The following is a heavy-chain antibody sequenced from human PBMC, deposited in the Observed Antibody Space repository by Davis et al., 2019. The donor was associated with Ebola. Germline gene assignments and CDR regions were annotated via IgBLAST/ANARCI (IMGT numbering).Heavy chain of an antibody. CDR2: MSGSGDNT. CDR1: GFTFSSYN. V-gene: IGHV3-23*01. Sequence: GESLKISCAASGFTFSSYNMNWVRQAPGKGLEWVSTMSGSGDNTYYADSVQGRFTISRDNSKDTLYLQMNSLRADDTAVYYCANRNNFWSGYFYYGFDVWGQGTTVTVSS. D-gene: IGHD3-3*01. CDR3: ANRNNFWSGYFYYGFDV. J-gene: IGHJ6*02.